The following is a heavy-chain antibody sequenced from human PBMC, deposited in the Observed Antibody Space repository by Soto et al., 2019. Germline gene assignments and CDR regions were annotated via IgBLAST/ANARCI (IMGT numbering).Heavy chain of an antibody. V-gene: IGHV3-23*01. CDR3: AKVKDSSGYNYYYGMDV. D-gene: IGHD3-22*01. CDR1: GFTFSSYA. Sequence: PGGSLRLSCAASGFTFSSYAMSWVRQAPGKGLEWVSAISGSGGSTYYADSVKGRFTISRDNSKNTLYLQMNSLRAEDTAVYYCAKVKDSSGYNYYYGMDVWGQGTTVTVS. CDR2: ISGSGGST. J-gene: IGHJ6*02.